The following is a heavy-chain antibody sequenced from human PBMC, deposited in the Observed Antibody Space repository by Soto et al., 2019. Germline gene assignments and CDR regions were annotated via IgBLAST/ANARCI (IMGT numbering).Heavy chain of an antibody. Sequence: SETLSLTCTVSGGSISSSSYYWAWVRQPPGNGLEWIGSIYYSGTTYYNPSLKSRVTISEDTSKNQFSLKLSSVTAADTAVYYCAREASSGLCAFDIWGQGTMVTVSS. CDR3: AREASSGLCAFDI. V-gene: IGHV4-39*02. CDR2: IYYSGTT. J-gene: IGHJ3*02. CDR1: GGSISSSSYY. D-gene: IGHD5-12*01.